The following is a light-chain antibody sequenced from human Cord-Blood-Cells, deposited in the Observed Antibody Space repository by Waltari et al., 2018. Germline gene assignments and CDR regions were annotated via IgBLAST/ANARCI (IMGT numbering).Light chain of an antibody. J-gene: IGKJ1*01. Sequence: AIRMTQSPSSFSASTGDRVTITCRASQGISSYLAWYQQKPGKAPKLLIYAASTLQSGVPSMFSGSGSGTDFTLTISCLQSEDVATYYCQQYYSYPWTFGQGTKVEIK. CDR3: QQYYSYPWT. V-gene: IGKV1-8*01. CDR2: AAS. CDR1: QGISSY.